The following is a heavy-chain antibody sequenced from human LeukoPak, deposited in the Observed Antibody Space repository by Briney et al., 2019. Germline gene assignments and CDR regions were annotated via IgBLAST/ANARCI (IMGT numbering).Heavy chain of an antibody. Sequence: PSETLSLTCAVYGGSFSGYYWSWIRQPPGKGLEWIGEINHSGSTNYNPSLKSRVTISVDTSKNQFSLKLSSVTAADSAVYYCARVPSLLRFLEPSGGNWFDPWGQGTLVTVSS. CDR2: INHSGST. D-gene: IGHD3-3*01. CDR1: GGSFSGYY. CDR3: ARVPSLLRFLEPSGGNWFDP. J-gene: IGHJ5*02. V-gene: IGHV4-34*01.